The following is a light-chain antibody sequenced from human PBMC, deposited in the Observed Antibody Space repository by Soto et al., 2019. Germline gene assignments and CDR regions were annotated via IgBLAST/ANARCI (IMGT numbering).Light chain of an antibody. CDR1: QSVSSSY. CDR3: QQYGSSPYT. V-gene: IGKV3-20*01. J-gene: IGKJ2*01. Sequence: EIVLTQSPGTLSLSPGERATLSCRASQSVSSSYLAWYQQKPGQAPRLLIYGASSWATGIPDRFSGSGSGTDFTLTISRLESEDFAVYYCQQYGSSPYTFGQGTKLEIK. CDR2: GAS.